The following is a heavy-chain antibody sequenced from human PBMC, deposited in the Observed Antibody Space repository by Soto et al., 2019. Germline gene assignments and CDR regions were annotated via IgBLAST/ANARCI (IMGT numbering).Heavy chain of an antibody. V-gene: IGHV4-30-4*01. Sequence: SETLFLTCTVSGGSISGGDYYWSWIRQPPGKGLEWIGYIYYSGSTYYNPSLKSRVTISVDTSKNQFSLKLSSVTAADTAVYYCARVRLDRRYYDSSGYERWGQGTLVTVSS. CDR3: ARVRLDRRYYDSSGYER. CDR1: GGSISGGDYY. CDR2: IYYSGST. J-gene: IGHJ4*02. D-gene: IGHD3-22*01.